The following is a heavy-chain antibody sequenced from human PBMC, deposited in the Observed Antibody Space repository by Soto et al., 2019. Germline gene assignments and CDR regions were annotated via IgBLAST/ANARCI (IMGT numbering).Heavy chain of an antibody. V-gene: IGHV3-23*01. CDR2: ISGSGGST. J-gene: IGHJ4*02. CDR1: GFTFSSYA. D-gene: IGHD1-1*01. CDR3: AKATARDDVDYFFDY. Sequence: EVQLLESGGGWVQPGGSLRLSCAASGFTFSSYAMSWVRQAPGKGLEWVSAISGSGGSTYYADSVKGRFTISRYKSKNTLYLQMYKLRDEDTAVYYCAKATARDDVDYFFDYWGQGTLVTVSS.